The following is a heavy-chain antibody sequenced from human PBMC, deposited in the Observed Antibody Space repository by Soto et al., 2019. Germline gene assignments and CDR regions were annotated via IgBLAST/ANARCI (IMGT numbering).Heavy chain of an antibody. CDR2: ISGSGTST. CDR1: GFTFSNYA. CDR3: AKGPASFYDNGGYYPFGY. D-gene: IGHD3-22*01. J-gene: IGHJ4*02. V-gene: IGHV3-23*01. Sequence: PGGSLRLSCAASGFTFSNYAISWVRQAPGKGLEWVSGISGSGTSTYYADSVKGRFTISRDNSKNTVHLQVNSLRAEDTAVYYCAKGPASFYDNGGYYPFGYWGQGTLVTVSS.